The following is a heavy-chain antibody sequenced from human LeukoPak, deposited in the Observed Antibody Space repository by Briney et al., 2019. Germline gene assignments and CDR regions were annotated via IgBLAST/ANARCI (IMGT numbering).Heavy chain of an antibody. V-gene: IGHV1-8*01. J-gene: IGHJ4*02. D-gene: IGHD3-22*01. CDR2: MNPNSSNT. Sequence: ASVKVSCKASGYTFTSYDINWVRQATGQGLEWMGWMNPNSSNTGYAQKFQGRVTMTRNTSISTAYMELSSLRSEDTAVYYCARGHRRDSYYYDSSGYPDWGQGTLVTVSS. CDR1: GYTFTSYD. CDR3: ARGHRRDSYYYDSSGYPD.